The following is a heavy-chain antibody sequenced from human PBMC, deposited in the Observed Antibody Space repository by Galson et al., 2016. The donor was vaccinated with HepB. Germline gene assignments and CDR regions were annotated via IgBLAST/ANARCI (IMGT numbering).Heavy chain of an antibody. CDR3: ARDYYGGNSVVCAY. Sequence: SLRLSCAASGFTFSSYAMYWVRQAPGKGLEWVAVISYDGSNKYYADSVKGRLTISRDNSKNTLYLQINSLRAEDTAVYYCARDYYGGNSVVCAYWGQGTLVT. CDR2: ISYDGSNK. J-gene: IGHJ4*02. D-gene: IGHD4-23*01. V-gene: IGHV3-30-3*01. CDR1: GFTFSSYA.